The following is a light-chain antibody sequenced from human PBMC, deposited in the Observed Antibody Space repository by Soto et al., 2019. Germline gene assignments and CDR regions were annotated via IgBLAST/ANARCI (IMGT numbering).Light chain of an antibody. CDR1: QSVANN. J-gene: IGKJ1*01. Sequence: EIVMTQSPATLSVSPGERATLSCRASQSVANNLAWYQQKPGQAPRLLIYGPSTRATGIPAGFSGSGSGTEFTLTISSLQSEDFAVYYCQQYNNWPPWTFGQGTKVEIK. V-gene: IGKV3-15*01. CDR3: QQYNNWPPWT. CDR2: GPS.